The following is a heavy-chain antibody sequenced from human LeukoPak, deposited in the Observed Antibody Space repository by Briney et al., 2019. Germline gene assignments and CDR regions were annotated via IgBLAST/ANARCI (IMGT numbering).Heavy chain of an antibody. Sequence: PSQTLSLTCTVSGGSISSGSYYWRWIRPPAGKGLEWIGRIYTSGSTNYNPSLKSRVSISVDTSKNQFSLKLSSVTAADTAVYYCARGRGSGHVLLPFDYWGQGTLVTVSS. D-gene: IGHD6-19*01. J-gene: IGHJ4*02. CDR2: IYTSGST. CDR1: GGSISSGSYY. V-gene: IGHV4-61*02. CDR3: ARGRGSGHVLLPFDY.